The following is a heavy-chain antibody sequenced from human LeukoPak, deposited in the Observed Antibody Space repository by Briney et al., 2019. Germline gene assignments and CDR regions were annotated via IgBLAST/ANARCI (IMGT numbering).Heavy chain of an antibody. CDR3: ARDRNWNVNMFDP. CDR1: GGTFIRYA. V-gene: IGHV1-69*13. D-gene: IGHD1-1*01. CDR2: IIPIFGTA. J-gene: IGHJ5*02. Sequence: SAKVSCKASGGTFIRYAISWVRQAPGQGLEWMGGIIPIFGTANYAQKFQGRVTITADESTSTAYMELSSLRSEDTAVYYCARDRNWNVNMFDPWGQGTLVTVSS.